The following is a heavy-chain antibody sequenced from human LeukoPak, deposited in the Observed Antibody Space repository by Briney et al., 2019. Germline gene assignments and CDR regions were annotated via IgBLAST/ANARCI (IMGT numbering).Heavy chain of an antibody. CDR1: GFSFKNYA. V-gene: IGHV3-64*02. D-gene: IGHD1-26*01. CDR2: INTDGRIT. CDR3: TRDGGSFCDFDY. Sequence: GGSLRLSCVASGFSFKNYAIHWVRQAPGKGLEYVSVINTDGRITYYADSVKGRFTISRDNSKNTVYLQMGSLRGEDMAVYYCTRDGGSFCDFDYWGQGALVTVSS. J-gene: IGHJ4*02.